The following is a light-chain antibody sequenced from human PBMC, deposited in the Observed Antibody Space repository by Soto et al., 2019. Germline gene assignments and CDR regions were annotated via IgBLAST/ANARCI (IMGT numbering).Light chain of an antibody. J-gene: IGKJ2*01. V-gene: IGKV3-11*01. CDR2: DAS. Sequence: IVLTQSPATLSLSPGERATLSCRVSQSVSSYLAWYQQKPGQAPRLLIYDASKRATGIPARFSGSGSGTDFTLTISSLEPEDSAVYYCQQRSNWPHTFGQGTKLEIK. CDR3: QQRSNWPHT. CDR1: QSVSSY.